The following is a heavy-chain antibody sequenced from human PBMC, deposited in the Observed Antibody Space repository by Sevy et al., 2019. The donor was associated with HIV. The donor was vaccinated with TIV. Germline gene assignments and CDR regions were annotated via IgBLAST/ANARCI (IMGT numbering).Heavy chain of an antibody. CDR2: ISYDGSNK. V-gene: IGHV3-30-3*01. J-gene: IGHJ5*02. Sequence: GGSLRLSCAASGFTFSSYAMHWVRQAPGKGLEWVAVISYDGSNKYYADSVKGRFTISRDNSKNTLYLQMNSLRAEDTAVYYCAREISGYDQRCWFDPWGQGTLVTVSS. D-gene: IGHD5-12*01. CDR1: GFTFSSYA. CDR3: AREISGYDQRCWFDP.